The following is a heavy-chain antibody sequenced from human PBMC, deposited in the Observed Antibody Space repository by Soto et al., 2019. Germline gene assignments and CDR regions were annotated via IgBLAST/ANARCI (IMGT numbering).Heavy chain of an antibody. D-gene: IGHD2-15*01. CDR2: IYAGGST. CDR1: GGSISSYY. J-gene: IGHJ4*02. V-gene: IGHV4-4*07. CDR3: ARASVGPPGGGSWIMPFDF. Sequence: SETLSRTCTVSGGSISSYYWSWIRQPAGKGLEWIGRIYAGGSTNYNPSLKSRVTMSVDTSKNQFSLRLTSVTAADTAVYYCARASVGPPGGGSWIMPFDFWGQGTLVTVSS.